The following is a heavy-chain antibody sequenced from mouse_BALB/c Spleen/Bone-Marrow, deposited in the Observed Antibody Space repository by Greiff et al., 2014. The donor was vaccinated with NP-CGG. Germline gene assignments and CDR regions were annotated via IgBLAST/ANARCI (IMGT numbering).Heavy chain of an antibody. CDR3: APYYYGSSSFAY. Sequence: VQLQQSGAELVKPGASVKLSCTASGFNIKDTYMHWVKQRPEQGLEWIGRIDPANSNTKYDPKFQGKATITADTSSNTAYLQPSSLTSEDTAVYYCAPYYYGSSSFAYWGQGTLVTVSA. V-gene: IGHV14-3*02. J-gene: IGHJ3*01. CDR1: GFNIKDTY. CDR2: IDPANSNT. D-gene: IGHD1-1*01.